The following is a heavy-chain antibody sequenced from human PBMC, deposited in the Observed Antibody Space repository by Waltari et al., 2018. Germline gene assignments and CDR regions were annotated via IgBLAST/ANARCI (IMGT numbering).Heavy chain of an antibody. Sequence: QVQLQQWGAGLLKPSETLSLTCAVYGGSFSGYYWSWIRQPPGKGLEWIGEINHSGSTNYNPSLKSRVTISVDTSKNQFSLKLSSVTAADTAVYYCARWGTGIGPTFYCSSTSCYVDYWGQGTLVTVSS. D-gene: IGHD2-2*01. CDR2: INHSGST. V-gene: IGHV4-34*01. CDR1: GGSFSGYY. J-gene: IGHJ4*02. CDR3: ARWGTGIGPTFYCSSTSCYVDY.